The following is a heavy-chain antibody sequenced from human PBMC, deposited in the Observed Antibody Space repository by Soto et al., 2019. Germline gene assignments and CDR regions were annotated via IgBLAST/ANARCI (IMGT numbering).Heavy chain of an antibody. CDR3: ARVKAVAFGMDV. D-gene: IGHD6-19*01. CDR1: GFTFSDYY. V-gene: IGHV3-11*06. Sequence: GGSLRLSCAASGFTFSDYYMSWIRQAPGKGLEWVSYISSSSYTNYADSVKGRFTISRDNAKNSLYLQMNSLRAEDTAVYYCARVKAVAFGMDVWGQGTTVTVSS. CDR2: ISSSSYT. J-gene: IGHJ6*02.